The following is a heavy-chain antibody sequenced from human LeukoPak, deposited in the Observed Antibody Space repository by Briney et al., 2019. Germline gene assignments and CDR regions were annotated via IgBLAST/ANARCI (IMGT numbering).Heavy chain of an antibody. CDR3: ARELQWLVLGY. Sequence: GRSLRLSCAASGFTFSSYAMHWVRQAPGKGLEWVAVISYDGSNKYYADSVKGRFTISRDNSKNTLYLQMNSLRAEDTAVYYCARELQWLVLGYWGQGTLVTVSS. CDR1: GFTFSSYA. J-gene: IGHJ4*02. V-gene: IGHV3-30*04. CDR2: ISYDGSNK. D-gene: IGHD6-19*01.